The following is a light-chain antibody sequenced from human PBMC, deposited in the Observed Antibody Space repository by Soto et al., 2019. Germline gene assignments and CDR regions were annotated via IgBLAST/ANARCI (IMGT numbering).Light chain of an antibody. J-gene: IGKJ2*01. V-gene: IGKV1-6*01. Sequence: AVQMTQSPSSLSASVGDRVTITCRASQDVRNDLDWYQQKPGKAPKLLIYAASHLQNGVPSRFSGSGSGTHFTLTISSLQPEDFATYYCLQDYNYPRTFRQGTKLEIK. CDR1: QDVRND. CDR3: LQDYNYPRT. CDR2: AAS.